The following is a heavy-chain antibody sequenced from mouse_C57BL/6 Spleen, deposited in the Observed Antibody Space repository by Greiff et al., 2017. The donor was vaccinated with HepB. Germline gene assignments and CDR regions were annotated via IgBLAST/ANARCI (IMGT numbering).Heavy chain of an antibody. J-gene: IGHJ2*01. V-gene: IGHV1-26*01. CDR3: ARSLYYDYDRGFDY. CDR2: INPNNGGT. CDR1: GYTFTDYY. Sequence: EVQLQQSGPELVKPGASVKISCKAFGYTFTDYYMNWVKQSHGKSLEWIGDINPNNGGTSYNQKFKGKATLTVDKSSSTAYMELRSLTSEDSAVYYCARSLYYDYDRGFDYWGQGTTLTVSS. D-gene: IGHD2-4*01.